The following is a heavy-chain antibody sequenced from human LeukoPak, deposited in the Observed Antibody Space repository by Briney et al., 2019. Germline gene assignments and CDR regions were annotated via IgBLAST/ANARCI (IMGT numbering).Heavy chain of an antibody. J-gene: IGHJ4*02. CDR1: GGSFSGYY. D-gene: IGHD3-16*02. CDR2: INHSGST. Sequence: PSETLSLTCAVYGGSFSGYYWSWIRQPPGKGLEWIGEINHSGSTNYNPSLKSRVTISVDTSKNQFSLKLSSVTAADTAVYYCARRDYVWGSYRYFHFDYWGQGTLVTVSS. CDR3: ARRDYVWGSYRYFHFDY. V-gene: IGHV4-34*01.